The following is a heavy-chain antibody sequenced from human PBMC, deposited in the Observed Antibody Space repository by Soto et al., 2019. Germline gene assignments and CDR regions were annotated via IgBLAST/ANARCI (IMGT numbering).Heavy chain of an antibody. Sequence: SQTLSLTCAISGDSVSGDSAAWNWIRQSPSRGLEWLGRTYYRSKWYNDYAVSVKSRITINPHTSKNQFSLQLNSLTPEATAVYYCSRTLRSSGWFDYWGQGTLVTVSS. CDR3: SRTLRSSGWFDY. J-gene: IGHJ4*01. V-gene: IGHV6-1*01. D-gene: IGHD6-19*01. CDR1: GDSVSGDSAA. CDR2: TYYRSKWYN.